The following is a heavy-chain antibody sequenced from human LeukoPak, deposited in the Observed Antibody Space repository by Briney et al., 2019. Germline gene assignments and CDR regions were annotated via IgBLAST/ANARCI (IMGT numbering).Heavy chain of an antibody. CDR2: IYYSGST. Sequence: SETLSLTCTVSGGSISSYYWSWIRQPPGKGLEWIGSIYYSGSTYYNPSLKSRVSISVDTSKNQFSLKLSSVTAADTAIYYCAREVKSDFWSGYYFDCWGQGTLVTVSS. D-gene: IGHD3-3*01. J-gene: IGHJ4*02. V-gene: IGHV4-30-4*08. CDR3: AREVKSDFWSGYYFDC. CDR1: GGSISSYY.